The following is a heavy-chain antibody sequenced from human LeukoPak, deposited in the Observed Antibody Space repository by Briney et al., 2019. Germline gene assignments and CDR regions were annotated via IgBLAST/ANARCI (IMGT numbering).Heavy chain of an antibody. D-gene: IGHD1-26*01. CDR3: ARDVGLPAEFFQH. V-gene: IGHV3-21*01. CDR1: GFAFSLYN. Sequence: GGSLRLSCAASGFAFSLYNMNWVRQAPGKGLEWVSCIDGSNYIYYADSVKGRFTVSRDNAKNLLYLQLNRLRAEDTAVYYCARDVGLPAEFFQHWGQGTLVTVSS. J-gene: IGHJ1*01. CDR2: IDGSNYI.